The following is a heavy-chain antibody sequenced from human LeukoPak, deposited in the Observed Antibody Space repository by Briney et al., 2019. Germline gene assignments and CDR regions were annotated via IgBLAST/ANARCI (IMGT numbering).Heavy chain of an antibody. CDR2: ISWDGGRT. D-gene: IGHD3-10*01. CDR1: GFTFDDYA. J-gene: IGHJ4*02. V-gene: IGHV3-43D*03. CDR3: AKDKFDGSGSHYFDH. Sequence: GGSLRLSCAASGFTFDDYALHWVRQFPGKGLEWVSLISWDGGRTYYADSVKGRFTISRDNSKNSLYLQMNGLRTEDTALYYCAKDKFDGSGSHYFDHWGQGTLVTVSS.